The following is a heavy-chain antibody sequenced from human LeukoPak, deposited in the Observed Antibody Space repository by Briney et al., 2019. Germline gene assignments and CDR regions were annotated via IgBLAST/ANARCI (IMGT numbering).Heavy chain of an antibody. CDR1: GGSIRSYY. CDR2: IHYSGST. J-gene: IGHJ5*02. V-gene: IGHV4-59*01. Sequence: PSETLSLTCTVSGGSIRSYYWSWIRQPPGKGLEWIGYIHYSGSTNHNPSLKSRVTMSVDTSKNQFSLKLSSVTAADTAVYYCARGSPTFDPWGQGTLVTVSS. CDR3: ARGSPTFDP.